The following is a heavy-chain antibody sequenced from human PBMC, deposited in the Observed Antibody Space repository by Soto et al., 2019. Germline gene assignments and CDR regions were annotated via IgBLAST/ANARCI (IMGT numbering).Heavy chain of an antibody. D-gene: IGHD4-17*01. CDR2: INPNRGGT. Sequence: QVQLVQSGAEVKKPGASVKVSCEASGYTFTNYYIHWVRQARGQGLEWMGWINPNRGGTNFAQKVQGRAAMTRDTSITTAYVELNRLTSADTAVYDCAIDLGYGGNSGAFDVWGQGTMITVSS. J-gene: IGHJ3*01. V-gene: IGHV1-2*02. CDR3: AIDLGYGGNSGAFDV. CDR1: GYTFTNYY.